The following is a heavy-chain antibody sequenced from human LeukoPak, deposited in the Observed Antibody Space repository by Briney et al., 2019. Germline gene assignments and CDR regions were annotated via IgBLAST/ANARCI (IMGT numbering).Heavy chain of an antibody. V-gene: IGHV7-4-1*02. CDR3: ARGAIGRMIQRDP. CDR1: GYTFTTYA. CDR2: INTNTGNP. Sequence: GASVKVSCKTSGYTFTTYAMNWVRQAPGQGLEWMGWINTNTGNPAYAQGFTGRFVFSLDTSVSTAYLQISSLKAEDTAVYYWARGAIGRMIQRDPWSQGPLVTVSS. J-gene: IGHJ5*02. D-gene: IGHD3/OR15-3a*01.